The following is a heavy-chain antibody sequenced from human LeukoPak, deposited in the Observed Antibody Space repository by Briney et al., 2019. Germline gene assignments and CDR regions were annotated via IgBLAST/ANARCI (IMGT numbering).Heavy chain of an antibody. CDR2: IRNDGTNI. V-gene: IGHV3-7*04. Sequence: GASLRLPCVACAFDSGHEYMRGVPQSRGKGVEWVADIRNDGTNIYNVDSVRGRFTISRDAAKNSLFLQMYSLKDEDTAVYYCARDGSGRDFSLDYWGQGTLVTVSS. D-gene: IGHD3-10*01. CDR1: AFDSGHEY. CDR3: ARDGSGRDFSLDY. J-gene: IGHJ4*02.